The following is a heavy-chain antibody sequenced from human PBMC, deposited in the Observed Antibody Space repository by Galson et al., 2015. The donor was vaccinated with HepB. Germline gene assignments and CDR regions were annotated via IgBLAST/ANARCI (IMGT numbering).Heavy chain of an antibody. J-gene: IGHJ6*03. CDR2: IRSKAYGGTT. D-gene: IGHD3-3*01. V-gene: IGHV3-49*03. Sequence: SLRLSCAASGFTLGDYAMSWFRQAPGKGLEWVGFIRSKAYGGTTEYAASVKGRFTISRDDSKSIACLQMNSLKTEDTAVYYCTRGAYDFWSGLSYYYYYYMDVWGKGTTVTVSS. CDR1: GFTLGDYA. CDR3: TRGAYDFWSGLSYYYYYYMDV.